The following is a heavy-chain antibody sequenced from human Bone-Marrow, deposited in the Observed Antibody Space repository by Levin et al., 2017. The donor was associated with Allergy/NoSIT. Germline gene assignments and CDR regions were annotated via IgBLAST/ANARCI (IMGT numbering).Heavy chain of an antibody. Sequence: SETLSLTCIVSGGSISTSGYSWSWIRQPPGTGLEWIGNIYQSGSTNYNPSLKTRVTISVDRSKNQFSLLLTSVTAADTGVYYCARTYGSIYFDYWGQGTLVTVSS. CDR2: IYQSGST. V-gene: IGHV4-30-2*01. CDR3: ARTYGSIYFDY. D-gene: IGHD4-17*01. CDR1: GGSISTSGYS. J-gene: IGHJ4*02.